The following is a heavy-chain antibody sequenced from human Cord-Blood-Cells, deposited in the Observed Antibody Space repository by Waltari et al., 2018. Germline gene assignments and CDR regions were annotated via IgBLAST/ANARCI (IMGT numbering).Heavy chain of an antibody. CDR1: GGSFRGYY. CDR2: INHSGST. CDR3: ARAVVVPAAMGGNWFDP. V-gene: IGHV4-34*01. J-gene: IGHJ5*02. D-gene: IGHD2-2*01. Sequence: QVQLQQWGAGLLKPSETLSLTCAVYGGSFRGYYWRWLRQPPGKGLEWIGEINHSGSTNYNPSLKSRVTISVDTSKNQFSLKLSSVTAADTAVYYCARAVVVPAAMGGNWFDPWGQGTLVTVSS.